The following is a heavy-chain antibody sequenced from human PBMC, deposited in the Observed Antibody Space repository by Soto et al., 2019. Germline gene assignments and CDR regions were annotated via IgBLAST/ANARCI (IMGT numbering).Heavy chain of an antibody. CDR1: GYTFSDYW. Sequence: GESLKISCKGSGYTFSDYWIGWVRQMPGKGLEWMGIMYPGDSDTMYSPSFQGQVTISADTALSTTYLQWDTLKPSDTAIYFCASDSHCDGGNCPMGGFDMWGQGTMVTVSS. J-gene: IGHJ3*02. V-gene: IGHV5-51*01. CDR2: MYPGDSDT. D-gene: IGHD2-15*01. CDR3: ASDSHCDGGNCPMGGFDM.